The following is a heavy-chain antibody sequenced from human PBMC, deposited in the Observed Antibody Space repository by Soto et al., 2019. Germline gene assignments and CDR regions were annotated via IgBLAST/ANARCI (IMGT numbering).Heavy chain of an antibody. D-gene: IGHD5-18*01. V-gene: IGHV3-21*01. CDR2: ISSSSSYI. CDR1: GFTFSSYS. CDR3: ARVKDTAMVFWFDP. Sequence: GGFLRLSCAASGFTFSSYSMNWVRQAPGKGLEWVSSISSSSSYIYYADSVKGRFTISRDNAKNSLYLQMNSLRAEDTAVYYCARVKDTAMVFWFDPWGQGTLVTVSS. J-gene: IGHJ5*02.